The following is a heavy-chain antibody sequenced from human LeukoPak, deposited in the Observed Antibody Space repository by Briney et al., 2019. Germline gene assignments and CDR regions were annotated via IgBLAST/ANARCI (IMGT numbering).Heavy chain of an antibody. D-gene: IGHD6-13*01. CDR1: GFTVSNNY. CDR3: ARDPPGIAASVSGG. Sequence: PGGSLRLSCKPSGFTVSNNYMNWVRPAPGKGLEWVALSYSGGTTNYAASVTGRFTISRDNSKNTLYLQMTNVRVEDTAVYYCARDPPGIAASVSGGWGQGTLVTVSS. J-gene: IGHJ4*02. V-gene: IGHV3-53*01. CDR2: SYSGGTT.